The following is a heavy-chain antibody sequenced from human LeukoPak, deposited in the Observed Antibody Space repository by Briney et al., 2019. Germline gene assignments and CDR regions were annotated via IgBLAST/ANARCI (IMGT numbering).Heavy chain of an antibody. CDR2: INHSGST. CDR3: AREGGNCSGGSCYSGAFDI. V-gene: IGHV4-34*01. Sequence: SETLSLTCAVYGESFSGYYWSWIRQPPGKGLEWIGEINHSGSTNYNPSLKSRVTISVDTSRNQFSLNLSSVTAADTAMYYCAREGGNCSGGSCYSGAFDIWGQGTLVTVSS. CDR1: GESFSGYY. D-gene: IGHD2-15*01. J-gene: IGHJ3*02.